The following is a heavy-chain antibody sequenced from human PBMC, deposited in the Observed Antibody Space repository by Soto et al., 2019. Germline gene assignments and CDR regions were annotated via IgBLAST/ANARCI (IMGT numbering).Heavy chain of an antibody. D-gene: IGHD2-21*02. CDR1: GASIRSNDW. Sequence: QVQLQESGPGLVKPSETLSLTCTVSGASIRSNDWWTWVRQTPGKGLEWIGEVSHSGSYNYNPAFKSRLTISIDKSKNQFSLDLKSVTAADTAVYYCAREHKTPSGHPTMIIVVTLDYWGQGAGVAVSS. J-gene: IGHJ4*02. CDR3: AREHKTPSGHPTMIIVVTLDY. V-gene: IGHV4-4*02. CDR2: VSHSGSY.